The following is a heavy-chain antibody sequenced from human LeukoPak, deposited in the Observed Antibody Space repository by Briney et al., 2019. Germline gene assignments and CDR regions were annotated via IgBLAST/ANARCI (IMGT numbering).Heavy chain of an antibody. D-gene: IGHD4-23*01. CDR3: ARSEAVVTGSFDY. CDR1: GGSISSSSYS. J-gene: IGHJ4*02. CDR2: IYYSGST. V-gene: IGHV4-39*07. Sequence: SETLSLTCTVSGGSISSSSYSWGWIRQPPGKGLEWIGSIYYSGSTYYNPSLKSRVTISVDTSKNQFSLKLSSVTAADTAVYYCARSEAVVTGSFDYWGQGTLVTVSS.